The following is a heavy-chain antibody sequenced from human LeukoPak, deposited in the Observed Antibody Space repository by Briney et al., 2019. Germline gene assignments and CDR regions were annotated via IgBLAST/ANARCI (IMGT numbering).Heavy chain of an antibody. J-gene: IGHJ4*02. Sequence: PSETLSLTCAVYGGSFSGYYWSWIRQPPGKGLEWIGEINHSGSTNYNPSLKSRVTISVDTSKNQFSLKLSSVTAADTAVYYCARSGGNAYFDYWGQGTLVTVSS. CDR3: ARSGGNAYFDY. D-gene: IGHD4-23*01. V-gene: IGHV4-34*01. CDR2: INHSGST. CDR1: GGSFSGYY.